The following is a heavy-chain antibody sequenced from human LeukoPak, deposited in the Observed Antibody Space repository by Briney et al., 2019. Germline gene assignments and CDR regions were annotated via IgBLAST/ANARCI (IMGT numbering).Heavy chain of an antibody. CDR1: GFTFSSYA. CDR3: AKDGRPYSNYVSGAFDI. V-gene: IGHV3-23*01. Sequence: GGSLRLSCAASGFTFSSYAMNWVRQAPGKGLEWISSISGSGDNTYYADSVKGRFTISRDNSKNTLYLQMNSLRAEDTAVYYCAKDGRPYSNYVSGAFDIWGQGTMVTVSS. CDR2: ISGSGDNT. J-gene: IGHJ3*02. D-gene: IGHD4-11*01.